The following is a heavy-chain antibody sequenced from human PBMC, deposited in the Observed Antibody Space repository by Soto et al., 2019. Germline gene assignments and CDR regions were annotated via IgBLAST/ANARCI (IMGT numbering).Heavy chain of an antibody. J-gene: IGHJ6*02. CDR2: ISGSGGST. CDR3: AKGEYYDFWSGSSYFGMDV. V-gene: IGHV3-23*01. D-gene: IGHD3-3*01. Sequence: PGGSLRLSCAASGFTFSSYAMSWVRQAPGKGLEWVSAISGSGGSTYYAYSVKGRFTISRDNSKNTLYLQMNSLRAEDTAVYYCAKGEYYDFWSGSSYFGMDVWGQGTTVTVS. CDR1: GFTFSSYA.